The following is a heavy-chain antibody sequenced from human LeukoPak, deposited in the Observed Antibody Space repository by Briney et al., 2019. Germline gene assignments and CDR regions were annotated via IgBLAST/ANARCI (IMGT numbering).Heavy chain of an antibody. CDR3: VRDFSTVTTAYRHY. CDR2: ISSSSWHI. CDR1: GFPFSSYS. Sequence: GGSLSLSCAASGFPFSSYSMHWVRQAPGKGLEWVSSISSSSWHIYYADSVKGRFTIFRDDAKNSLFLQMDSLRVEDTAMYYCVRDFSTVTTAYRHYWGQGTLLTVSS. J-gene: IGHJ4*02. V-gene: IGHV3-21*04. D-gene: IGHD4-17*01.